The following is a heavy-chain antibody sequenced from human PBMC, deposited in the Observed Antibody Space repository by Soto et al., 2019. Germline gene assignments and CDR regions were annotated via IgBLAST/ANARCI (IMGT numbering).Heavy chain of an antibody. CDR2: FDPEDGET. J-gene: IGHJ6*03. CDR1: GYTLTELS. D-gene: IGHD3-10*01. CDR3: ATAAYYGSGSYYTDIYYYYMDV. V-gene: IGHV1-24*01. Sequence: ASVKVSCKVSGYTLTELSMHWVRQAPGKGLGWMGGFDPEDGETIYAQKFQGRVTMTEDTSTDTAYMELSSLRSEDTAVYYCATAAYYGSGSYYTDIYYYYMDVWGKGTTVTVSS.